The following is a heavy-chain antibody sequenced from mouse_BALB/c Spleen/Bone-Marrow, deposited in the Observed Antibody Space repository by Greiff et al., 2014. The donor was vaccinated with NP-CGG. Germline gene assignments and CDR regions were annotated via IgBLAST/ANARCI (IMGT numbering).Heavy chain of an antibody. J-gene: IGHJ3*01. D-gene: IGHD2-4*01. V-gene: IGHV5-9-2*01. CDR3: ARHAYYDQTEVSFVY. CDR1: GFTFSNYG. CDR2: ISGGGSYT. Sequence: VQLKESGGGLVKSGGSLKLSCAASGFTFSNYGMSWVRQTPEKRLEWVATISGGGSYTFYSDSVKGRFTISRDNAKNNLYLQLSSLRSEDTACYCCARHAYYDQTEVSFVYWGQGTLVTVSA.